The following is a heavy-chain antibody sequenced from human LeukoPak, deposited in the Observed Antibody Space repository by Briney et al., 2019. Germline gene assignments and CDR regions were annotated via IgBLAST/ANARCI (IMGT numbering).Heavy chain of an antibody. CDR1: GYTFTGYY. D-gene: IGHD3-16*01. V-gene: IGHV1-2*02. J-gene: IGHJ4*02. Sequence: ASVKVSCKASGYTFTGYYMHWVRQAPGQGLEWMGWINPNSGGTNYAQKLQGRVTMTTDTSTSTAYMELRSLRSDDTAVYYCARLGLGTFGGDYWGQGTLVTVSS. CDR3: ARLGLGTFGGDY. CDR2: INPNSGGT.